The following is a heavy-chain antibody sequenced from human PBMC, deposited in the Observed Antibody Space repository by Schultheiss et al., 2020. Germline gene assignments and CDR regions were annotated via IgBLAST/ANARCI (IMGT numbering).Heavy chain of an antibody. D-gene: IGHD4-23*01. V-gene: IGHV3-64*04. CDR2: ISSNGGST. CDR1: GFTFSSYA. J-gene: IGHJ4*02. CDR3: ATPAPEATTVDYFDY. Sequence: GGSLRLSCSASGFTFSSYAMHWVRQAPGKGLEYVSAISSNGGSTYYADSVKGRFTISRDNSKNTLYLQMNSLRAEDTALYYCATPAPEATTVDYFDYWGQGTLVTVSS.